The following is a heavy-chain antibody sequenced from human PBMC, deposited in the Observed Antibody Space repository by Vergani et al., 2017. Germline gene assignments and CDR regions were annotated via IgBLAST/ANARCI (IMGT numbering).Heavy chain of an antibody. D-gene: IGHD3-3*01. CDR3: ARTPQLITIFGVVIDYGMDV. J-gene: IGHJ6*02. CDR2: IYTSGST. V-gene: IGHV4-61*02. CDR1: GGSISSGSYY. Sequence: QVQLQESGPGLVKPSQTLSLTCTVSGGSISSGSYYWSWIRQPAGKGLEWIGRIYTSGSTNYNPSLKSRVTISVDTSKNQFSLKLSSVNAADTAVYYCARTPQLITIFGVVIDYGMDVWGQGTTVTVSS.